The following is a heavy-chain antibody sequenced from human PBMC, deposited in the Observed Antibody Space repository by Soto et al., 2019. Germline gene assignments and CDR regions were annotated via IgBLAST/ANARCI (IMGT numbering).Heavy chain of an antibody. J-gene: IGHJ6*02. CDR2: ISSSGSTI. Sequence: GGSLRLSCAASGFTFSSYEMNWVRQAPGKGLEWVSYISSSGSTIYYADSVKGRFTISRDNAKNSLYLQMNSLRAEDTAVYYCARGAHTYYDFWSGYPGYGMDVWGQGTTVTVSS. CDR3: ARGAHTYYDFWSGYPGYGMDV. CDR1: GFTFSSYE. V-gene: IGHV3-48*03. D-gene: IGHD3-3*01.